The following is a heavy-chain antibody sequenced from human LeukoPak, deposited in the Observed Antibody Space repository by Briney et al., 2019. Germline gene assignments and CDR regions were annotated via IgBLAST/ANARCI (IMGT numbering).Heavy chain of an antibody. CDR3: ASGYSYEAY. J-gene: IGHJ4*02. Sequence: SETLSLTCTVSGYSISSGYYWGWIRQPPGKGLEWIGSIYHSGSTYHNPSLKSRVTISVDTSKNQFSLKLSSVTAADTAVYYCASGYSYEAYWGQGTLVTVSS. V-gene: IGHV4-38-2*02. CDR1: GYSISSGYY. CDR2: IYHSGST. D-gene: IGHD5-18*01.